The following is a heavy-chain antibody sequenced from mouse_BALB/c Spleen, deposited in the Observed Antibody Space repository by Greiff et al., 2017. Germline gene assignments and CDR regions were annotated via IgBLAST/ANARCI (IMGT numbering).Heavy chain of an antibody. Sequence: VQLQESGPGLVQPSQSLSITCTVSGFSFTSYGVHWVRQSPGKGLEWLGVIWSGGSTDYNAAFISRLSISTDNSNSHVFFKMNSLQANDTAIYYCARNGYSLFHAMDYWGQGTSVTVSS. CDR2: IWSGGST. CDR3: ARNGYSLFHAMDY. CDR1: GFSFTSYG. J-gene: IGHJ4*01. V-gene: IGHV2-2*02. D-gene: IGHD2-3*01.